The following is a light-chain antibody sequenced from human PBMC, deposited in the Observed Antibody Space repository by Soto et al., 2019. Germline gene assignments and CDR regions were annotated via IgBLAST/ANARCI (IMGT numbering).Light chain of an antibody. V-gene: IGKV1-5*01. Sequence: DIRMTQSPSTLSAFVGDRVTITCRASQSISLSLAWYQQKPGKAPDLLISDASNLERGVPSRFSGSGSGTEFTLTSSSLQPDDFATYYCQQYNSSWTSGLETKVDI. CDR1: QSISLS. J-gene: IGKJ1*01. CDR2: DAS. CDR3: QQYNSSWT.